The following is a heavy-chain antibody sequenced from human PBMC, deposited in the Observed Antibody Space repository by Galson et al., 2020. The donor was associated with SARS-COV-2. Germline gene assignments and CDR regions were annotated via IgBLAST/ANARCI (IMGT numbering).Heavy chain of an antibody. CDR2: IYTSGST. CDR3: ARGVPTMVRGVIILYYFDY. Sequence: SETLSLTCTVSGGSISSGSYYWSWIRQPAGKGLEWIGRIYTSGSTNYNPSLTSRVTISVDTSKNQFSLKLSSVTAADTAVYYCARGVPTMVRGVIILYYFDYWGQGTLVTVSS. CDR1: GGSISSGSYY. D-gene: IGHD3-10*01. V-gene: IGHV4-61*02. J-gene: IGHJ4*02.